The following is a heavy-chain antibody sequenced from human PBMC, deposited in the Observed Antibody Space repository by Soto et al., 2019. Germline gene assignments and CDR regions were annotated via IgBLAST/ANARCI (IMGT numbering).Heavy chain of an antibody. J-gene: IGHJ3*02. Sequence: PGGSLRLSCAASGFTFSSYSMNWVRQAPGKGLEWVSSISSSSSYIYYADSVKGRFTISRDNAKNSLYLQMNSLRAEDTAVYYCARGVGWRYDSSGYYGAPDAFDIWGQGTMVTVSS. D-gene: IGHD3-22*01. CDR3: ARGVGWRYDSSGYYGAPDAFDI. CDR2: ISSSSSYI. V-gene: IGHV3-21*01. CDR1: GFTFSSYS.